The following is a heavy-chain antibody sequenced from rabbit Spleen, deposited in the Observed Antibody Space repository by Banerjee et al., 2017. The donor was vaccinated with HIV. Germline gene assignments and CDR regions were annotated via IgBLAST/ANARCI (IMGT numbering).Heavy chain of an antibody. D-gene: IGHD2-1*01. V-gene: IGHV1S45*01. J-gene: IGHJ4*01. CDR2: INIVTGKA. Sequence: QEQLEESGGDLVQPEGSLTLTCKASGFDFSRNYDMCWVRQAPGKGLEWIACINIVTGKAVYATWAKGRFIMSRTSSTTVTLQMTRLTAADTATYFCARGANNNGGGSDLWGPGTLVTVS. CDR1: GFDFSRNYD. CDR3: ARGANNNGGGSDL.